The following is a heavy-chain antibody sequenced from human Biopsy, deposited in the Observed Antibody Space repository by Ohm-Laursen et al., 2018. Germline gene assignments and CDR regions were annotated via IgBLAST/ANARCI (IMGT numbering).Heavy chain of an antibody. CDR3: AKHGSGWTGDDAFHI. Sequence: GSLSLTCTVSGGSISGSSWSWIRQAPGKGLEWIGYISYSRDTNSNPSLKSRITISVDTSKNQFSLKLTSVTAADTAVYYCAKHGSGWTGDDAFHIWGQGTMVTVSS. CDR1: GGSISGSS. J-gene: IGHJ3*02. D-gene: IGHD6-19*01. CDR2: ISYSRDT. V-gene: IGHV4-59*08.